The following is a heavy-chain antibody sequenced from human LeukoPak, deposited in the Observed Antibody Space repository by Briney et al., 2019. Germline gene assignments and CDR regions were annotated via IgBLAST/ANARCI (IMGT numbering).Heavy chain of an antibody. D-gene: IGHD3-10*01. CDR3: AKDRFVIAMARGVIPALDY. CDR2: ISGSGGST. Sequence: GGTLRLSCAASGFTFSSYGMSWVRQAPGKGLEWVSAISGSGGSTYYADSVKGRFTISRDNSKNTLYLQMNSLRAEDTAVYYCAKDRFVIAMARGVIPALDYWGQGTLVTVSS. V-gene: IGHV3-23*01. J-gene: IGHJ4*02. CDR1: GFTFSSYG.